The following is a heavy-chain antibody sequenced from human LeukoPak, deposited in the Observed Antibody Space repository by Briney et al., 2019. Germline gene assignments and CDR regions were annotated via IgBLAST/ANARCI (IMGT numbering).Heavy chain of an antibody. CDR1: GFTFSRDA. V-gene: IGHV3-23*01. Sequence: PGGSLRLSCVTSGFTFSRDAMTWVRQAPGKGLEWVSIITESGDSTYYADSVKGRFTISRDNAKNTLYLQMNSLRAEDTAVYYCARDTHSCFDYWGHGAPVTVSS. D-gene: IGHD2-15*01. CDR2: ITESGDST. J-gene: IGHJ4*01. CDR3: ARDTHSCFDY.